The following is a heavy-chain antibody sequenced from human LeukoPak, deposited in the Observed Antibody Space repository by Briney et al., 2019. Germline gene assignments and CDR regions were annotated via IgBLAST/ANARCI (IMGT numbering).Heavy chain of an antibody. CDR1: GFAFSTYA. CDR3: ARAYTYHIYGYYPLGY. J-gene: IGHJ4*02. Sequence: PGGSLRLSCAASGFAFSTYAMSWVRQAPGKGPEWVSVIYSGGSTNYADSVKGRFTISRDSLKNTLYLQMNSLRAEDTAVYYCARAYTYHIYGYYPLGYWGQGTLVTVSS. V-gene: IGHV3-53*01. CDR2: IYSGGST. D-gene: IGHD3-22*01.